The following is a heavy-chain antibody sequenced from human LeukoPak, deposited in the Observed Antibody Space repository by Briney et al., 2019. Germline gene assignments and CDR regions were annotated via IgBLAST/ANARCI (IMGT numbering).Heavy chain of an antibody. V-gene: IGHV3-74*01. J-gene: IGHJ4*02. Sequence: GGSLRLSCAASGLTFSSYWMHWVRQAPGKGLVWVSRINSDGSSTSYADSVKGRFTISRDNAKNTLYLQMNSLRVEDTAVYYCARDGIRGEEFDYWGQGTLVTVSS. CDR1: GLTFSSYW. CDR3: ARDGIRGEEFDY. D-gene: IGHD3-10*01. CDR2: INSDGSST.